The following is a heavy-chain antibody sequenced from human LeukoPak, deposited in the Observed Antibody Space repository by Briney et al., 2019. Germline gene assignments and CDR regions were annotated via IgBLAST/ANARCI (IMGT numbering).Heavy chain of an antibody. J-gene: IGHJ4*02. CDR3: ARDEGFGELLYEDY. V-gene: IGHV3-21*04. D-gene: IGHD3-10*01. CDR2: ISSSSSYI. Sequence: GGSLRLSCAASGFTFSSYSMNWVRQAPGKGLEWVSSISSSSSYIYYADSVKGRFTISRDNAKNSLYLQMNSLRAEDTAVYYCARDEGFGELLYEDYWGQGTLVTVSS. CDR1: GFTFSSYS.